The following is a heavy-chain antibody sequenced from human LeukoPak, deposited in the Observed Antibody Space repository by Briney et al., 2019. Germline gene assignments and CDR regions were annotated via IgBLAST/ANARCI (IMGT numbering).Heavy chain of an antibody. Sequence: SETLSLTCAVSGGSISSSNWWGWVRQPPGKGLEWIGEIDHSGSTNYNPSLKSRVTISVDTSKNQFSLKLRSVTAADTAVYYCARDRGVAYCSGGSCLTPPYDYWGQGTLVTVSS. J-gene: IGHJ4*02. V-gene: IGHV4-4*02. CDR3: ARDRGVAYCSGGSCLTPPYDY. CDR1: GGSISSSNW. D-gene: IGHD2-15*01. CDR2: IDHSGST.